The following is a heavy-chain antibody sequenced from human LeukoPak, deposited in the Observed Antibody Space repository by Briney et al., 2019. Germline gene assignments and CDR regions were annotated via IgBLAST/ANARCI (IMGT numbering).Heavy chain of an antibody. CDR1: GFTFSSYS. J-gene: IGHJ5*02. CDR2: ISSSSSYI. D-gene: IGHD1-26*01. V-gene: IGHV3-21*01. Sequence: GGSLRLSCAASGFTFSSYSMNWVRQAPGKGLEWVSSISSSSSYIYYADSVKGRFTISRDNAKNSLYLQMNSLRAEDTAVYYCARSYNGSYSGGFDPWGQGTLVTVSS. CDR3: ARSYNGSYSGGFDP.